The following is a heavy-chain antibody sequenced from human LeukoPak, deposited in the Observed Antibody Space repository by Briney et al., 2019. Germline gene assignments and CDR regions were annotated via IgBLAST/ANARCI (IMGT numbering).Heavy chain of an antibody. Sequence: GGSLRLSCAASGFTFSSYSMNWVRQAPGKGLEWVSSIRSSSSYIYYADSVKGRFTISRDNAKKSLYLQMNSLRAEDTAVYYCAKDVMATFDIWGQGTMVTVSS. D-gene: IGHD5-24*01. CDR3: AKDVMATFDI. CDR2: IRSSSSYI. V-gene: IGHV3-21*04. J-gene: IGHJ3*02. CDR1: GFTFSSYS.